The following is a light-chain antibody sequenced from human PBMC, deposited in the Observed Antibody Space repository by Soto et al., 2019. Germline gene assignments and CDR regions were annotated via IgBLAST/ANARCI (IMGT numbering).Light chain of an antibody. CDR1: QDISNY. CDR3: QQSYSTPRT. CDR2: KAS. V-gene: IGKV1-39*01. Sequence: DIQMTQSPSSLSASVGDRVTITCQASQDISNYLNWYQQKPGKAPKLLIYKASSLESEVPSRFSGSGSGTDFTLTISSLQPEDFATYYCQQSYSTPRTFGQGTKVDIK. J-gene: IGKJ1*01.